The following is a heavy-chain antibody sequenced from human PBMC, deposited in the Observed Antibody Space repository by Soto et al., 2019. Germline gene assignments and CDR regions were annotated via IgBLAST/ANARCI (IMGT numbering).Heavy chain of an antibody. Sequence: TVSGGSIISYYWSWIRQPPGKGLEWIGYIYYSGSTNYNPSLKSRVTISVDTSKNQFSLKLSSVTAADTAVYYCARGRDPHAYYYDSSGYYAWFDPWGQGTLVTVSS. CDR1: GGSIISYY. V-gene: IGHV4-59*01. CDR2: IYYSGST. D-gene: IGHD3-22*01. J-gene: IGHJ5*02. CDR3: ARGRDPHAYYYDSSGYYAWFDP.